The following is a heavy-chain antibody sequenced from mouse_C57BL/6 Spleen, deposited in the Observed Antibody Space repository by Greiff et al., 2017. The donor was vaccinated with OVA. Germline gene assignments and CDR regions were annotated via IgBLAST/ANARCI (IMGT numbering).Heavy chain of an antibody. J-gene: IGHJ2*01. CDR2: IHPNSGST. V-gene: IGHV1-64*01. Sequence: VQLQQPGAELVKPGASVKLSCKASGYTFTSYWMHWVKQRPGQGLEWIGMIHPNSGSTNYNEKFKSKATLTVDKSSSTAYMQLSSLTSEDSAVDYRARSRTTVVATDYWGQGTTLTVSS. CDR1: GYTFTSYW. CDR3: ARSRTTVVATDY. D-gene: IGHD1-1*01.